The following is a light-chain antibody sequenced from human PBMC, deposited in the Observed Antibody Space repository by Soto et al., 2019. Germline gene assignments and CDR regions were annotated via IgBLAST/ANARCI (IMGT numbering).Light chain of an antibody. CDR2: GAS. CDR1: QSVSSSY. V-gene: IGKV3-20*01. CDR3: QQYDTSPFT. J-gene: IGKJ2*01. Sequence: EFVLTQSPGTLSLSPGERATLSCRTSQSVSSSYFAWYQQRPGQAPRLLIYGASTRATGVPDRFSCSGSGTDFTLTISRLEPEDFAVYYCQQYDTSPFTFGQETKLVIK.